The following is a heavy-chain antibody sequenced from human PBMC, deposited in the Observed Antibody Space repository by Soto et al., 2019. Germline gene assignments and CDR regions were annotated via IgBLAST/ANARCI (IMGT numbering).Heavy chain of an antibody. V-gene: IGHV1-3*01. CDR2: INAGNGNT. CDR1: GYTFTSYA. CDR3: ARVVTARSWFDP. J-gene: IGHJ5*02. D-gene: IGHD2-21*02. Sequence: ASVKVSCKASGYTFTSYAMHWVRQAPGQRLEWMGWINAGNGNTKYSQKFQGRVTITRDTSASTAYMGLSSLRSEDTAVYYCARVVTARSWFDPWGQGTLVTVSS.